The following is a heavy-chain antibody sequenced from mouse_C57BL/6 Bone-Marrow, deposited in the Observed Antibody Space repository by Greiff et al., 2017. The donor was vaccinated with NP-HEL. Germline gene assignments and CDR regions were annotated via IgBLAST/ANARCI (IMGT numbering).Heavy chain of an antibody. CDR2: IDPETGGT. D-gene: IGHD2-2*01. CDR1: GYTFTDYE. CDR3: TGMVTTKPYAMDY. V-gene: IGHV1-15*01. J-gene: IGHJ4*01. Sequence: VKLMESVAELVRPGASVTLSCKASGYTFTDYEMHWVKQTPVHGLEWIGAIDPETGGTAYNQKFKGKAILTADKSSSTAYMELRSLTSEDAAVYDCTGMVTTKPYAMDYWGQGTSVTVSS.